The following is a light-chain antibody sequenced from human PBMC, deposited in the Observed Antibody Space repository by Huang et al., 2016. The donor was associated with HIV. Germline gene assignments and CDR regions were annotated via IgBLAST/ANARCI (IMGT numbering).Light chain of an antibody. CDR2: AAS. CDR1: QGIRNY. CDR3: QKYSSALPMFT. Sequence: DIQMTQSPSSLSASVGDRVTITCRTSQGIRNYLAWYQQKPGKVPKLLIYAASTLHPRVPSRFSGSGSGTLFTLTISSLHPEDVATYYCQKYSSALPMFTFGQGTKLEIK. V-gene: IGKV1-27*01. J-gene: IGKJ2*01.